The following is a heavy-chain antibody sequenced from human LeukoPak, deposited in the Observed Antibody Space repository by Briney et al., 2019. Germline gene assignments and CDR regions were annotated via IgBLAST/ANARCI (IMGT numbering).Heavy chain of an antibody. CDR2: IYPGDSDT. J-gene: IGHJ6*02. D-gene: IGHD3-10*01. CDR1: GYNFTNYW. Sequence: GESLKISCKGSGYNFTNYWIGWVRQMPGKGLEWMGIIYPGDSDTRYSPSFQGQVSISADKSISAAYLQWTNLKASDSAMYYCARRSLDFGMDVWGQGTAVTVSS. CDR3: ARRSLDFGMDV. V-gene: IGHV5-51*01.